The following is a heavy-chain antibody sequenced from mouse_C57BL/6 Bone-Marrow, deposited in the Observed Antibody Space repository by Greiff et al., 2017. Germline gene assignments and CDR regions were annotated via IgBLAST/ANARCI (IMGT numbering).Heavy chain of an antibody. CDR3: ARGIYYDYDAGFAY. J-gene: IGHJ3*01. Sequence: QVQLQQSGAELARPGASVKLSCKASGYTFTSYGISWVKQRTGQGLEWIGEIYPRRGNTYYNEKFKGKATLTADKSSSTAYMELRSLTSEDSAVYVCARGIYYDYDAGFAYWGQGTLVTVSA. V-gene: IGHV1-81*01. CDR2: IYPRRGNT. CDR1: GYTFTSYG. D-gene: IGHD2-4*01.